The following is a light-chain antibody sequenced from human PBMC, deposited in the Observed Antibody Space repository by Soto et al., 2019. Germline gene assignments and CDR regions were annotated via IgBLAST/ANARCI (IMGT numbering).Light chain of an antibody. Sequence: DIQMTQSPSTLSASIGDRVTITCRASQSISSWLAWYQQAPGRAPKLLIYKASSLESGVPSRFSGSGSGTEFTLTISSLQPDDFTTYHCQQYNSYYTWTFGQGTKVDIK. CDR3: QQYNSYYTWT. J-gene: IGKJ1*01. V-gene: IGKV1-5*03. CDR2: KAS. CDR1: QSISSW.